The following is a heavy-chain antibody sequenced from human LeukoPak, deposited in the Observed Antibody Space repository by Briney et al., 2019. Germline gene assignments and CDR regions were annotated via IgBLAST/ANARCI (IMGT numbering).Heavy chain of an antibody. V-gene: IGHV3-23*01. CDR2: VSGSCDNT. CDR1: GFTFSIHA. Sequence: PGRSLRLSRAACGFTFSIHAMSGVRQARGGGLEWVSAVSGSCDNTYYADSVKGRFTIARDISKNTLYLHMSSLSAEDTAVYYCACTAYYYYYLDVWGQGTLVTVSS. CDR3: ACTAYYYYYLDV. J-gene: IGHJ4*02. D-gene: IGHD3-10*01.